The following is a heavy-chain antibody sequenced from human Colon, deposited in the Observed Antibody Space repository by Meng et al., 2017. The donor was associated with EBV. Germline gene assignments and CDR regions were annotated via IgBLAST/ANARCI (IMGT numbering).Heavy chain of an antibody. V-gene: IGHV4-4*02. CDR3: ARVMRYQLLRFFDY. Sequence: QVQLQDSGPELVKPSATLSLTCAVSCDSVRRVTWWTWVRQPPGKGLEWIGEIYHGGSPNYNPSLESRVTISVDKSKNQFSLDLTSVTAADTAVYFRARVMRYQLLRFFDYWGQGILVTVSS. CDR1: CDSVRRVTW. J-gene: IGHJ4*02. D-gene: IGHD2-2*01. CDR2: IYHGGSP.